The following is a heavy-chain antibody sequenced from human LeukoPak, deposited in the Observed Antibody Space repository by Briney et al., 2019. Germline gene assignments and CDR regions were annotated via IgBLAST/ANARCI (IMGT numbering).Heavy chain of an antibody. D-gene: IGHD3-3*01. Sequence: GGSLRLSCVASGLAFSSYSMHWVRQAPGKGLEWVGVISYDGGGEYYTDSVKGRFTISRDNSKNTVYLQMNNLRADDTAVYYCARDFTPEWFDIHWGQGTLVTVS. V-gene: IGHV3-30*04. CDR2: ISYDGGGE. J-gene: IGHJ4*02. CDR3: ARDFTPEWFDIH. CDR1: GLAFSSYS.